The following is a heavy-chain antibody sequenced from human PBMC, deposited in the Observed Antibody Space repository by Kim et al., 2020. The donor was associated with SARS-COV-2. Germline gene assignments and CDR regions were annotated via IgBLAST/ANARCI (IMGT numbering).Heavy chain of an antibody. Sequence: GDNTYYADSVKGRFTISRDNSKNTLYLHMNSLRAEDTAVYYCAKTGQLDSWGQGTLVTVSS. J-gene: IGHJ4*02. CDR2: GDNT. CDR3: AKTGQLDS. V-gene: IGHV3-23*01. D-gene: IGHD5-18*01.